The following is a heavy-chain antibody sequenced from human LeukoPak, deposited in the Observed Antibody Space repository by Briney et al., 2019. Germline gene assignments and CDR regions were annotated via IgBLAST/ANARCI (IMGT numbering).Heavy chain of an antibody. J-gene: IGHJ4*02. CDR3: ARGLARLPPGGY. CDR1: GGSISSYY. Sequence: SETLSLTCIVSGGSISSYYWSWIRQPPGKGLEWIGFIYYSGSTTYNPSLKSRVTISVDTSKNQFSLKLSSVTAADTAVYYCARGLARLPPGGYWGQGTLVTVSS. V-gene: IGHV4-59*12. D-gene: IGHD3-16*01. CDR2: IYYSGST.